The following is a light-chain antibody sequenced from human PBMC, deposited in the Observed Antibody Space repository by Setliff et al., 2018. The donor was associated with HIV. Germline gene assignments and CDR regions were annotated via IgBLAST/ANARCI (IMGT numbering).Light chain of an antibody. CDR1: QSVFYSSYNKNF. J-gene: IGKJ1*01. V-gene: IGKV4-1*01. Sequence: DIVMTQFPESLAGSLGERATINCTSSQSVFYSSYNKNFLAWYQQKPGQAPKLLIYWASTRESGIPERFSGSGSGTDFTLTLTTLQAEDVAVYYCQQYYSTPETFGQGTKVDIK. CDR2: WAS. CDR3: QQYYSTPET.